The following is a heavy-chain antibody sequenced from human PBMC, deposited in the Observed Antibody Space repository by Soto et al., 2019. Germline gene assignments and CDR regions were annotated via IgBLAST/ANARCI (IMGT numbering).Heavy chain of an antibody. CDR2: IWYDGSNK. Sequence: QVQLVESGGGVVQPGRSLRLSCAASGFTFSSYGMHWVRQAPGKGLEWVAVIWYDGSNKYYADSVKGRFTISRDNSKNTLYLQMNSLRAEDTAVNYCARDRRGSSGDYWGQGTLVTVSS. D-gene: IGHD3-10*01. CDR1: GFTFSSYG. J-gene: IGHJ4*02. CDR3: ARDRRGSSGDY. V-gene: IGHV3-33*01.